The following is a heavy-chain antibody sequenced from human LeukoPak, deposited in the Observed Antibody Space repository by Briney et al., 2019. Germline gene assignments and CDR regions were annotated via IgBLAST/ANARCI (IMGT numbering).Heavy chain of an antibody. CDR1: GGSISSSSYY. D-gene: IGHD3-9*01. V-gene: IGHV4-39*07. CDR3: VVGDFDWSLDY. J-gene: IGHJ4*02. CDR2: IYYSGST. Sequence: PSETLSLTCTVSGGSISSSSYYWGWIRQPPGKGLEWIGSIYYSGSTYYNPSLKSRVTISVDTSKNQFSLKLSSVTAADTAVYYCVVGDFDWSLDYWGQGTLVTVSS.